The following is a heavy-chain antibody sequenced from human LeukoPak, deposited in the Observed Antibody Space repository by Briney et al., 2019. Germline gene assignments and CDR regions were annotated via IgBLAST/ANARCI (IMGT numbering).Heavy chain of an antibody. Sequence: PGGSLRLSCAASGFTFSSYWMSWVRQAPGKGLEWVANIKQDGSEKYYVDSVKGRFTISRDNAKNSLYLQMNSLRAEDTALYYCARDRDTAMVEYDYWGQGTLVTVSS. D-gene: IGHD5-18*01. CDR1: GFTFSSYW. CDR2: IKQDGSEK. CDR3: ARDRDTAMVEYDY. V-gene: IGHV3-7*03. J-gene: IGHJ4*02.